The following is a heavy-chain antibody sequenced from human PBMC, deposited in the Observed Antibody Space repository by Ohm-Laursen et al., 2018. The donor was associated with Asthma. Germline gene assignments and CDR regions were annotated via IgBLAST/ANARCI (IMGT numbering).Heavy chain of an antibody. J-gene: IGHJ6*02. CDR2: IWYGGSNK. V-gene: IGHV3-33*08. CDR1: GFTFTSYD. D-gene: IGHD4-11*01. CDR3: SRDPRRLPS. Sequence: SLRLSCSASGFTFTSYDMYWVRQAPGKGLEFVAVIWYGGSNKYYADSVKGRFTISRDNARNSLYLQMNSLRADDTAVYYCSRDPRRLPSWGQGTRVTVSS.